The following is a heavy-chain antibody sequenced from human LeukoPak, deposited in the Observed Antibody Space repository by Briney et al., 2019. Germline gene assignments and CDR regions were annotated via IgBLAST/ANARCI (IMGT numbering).Heavy chain of an antibody. CDR2: VNSDGSRT. D-gene: IGHD4-17*01. V-gene: IGHV3-74*03. Sequence: PGGSLRLSCAASGFTFDDYAMHWVRQAPGKGLEWVSRVNSDGSRTTYADSVKGRFTISRDNANNTLYLQMNSLTAEDTAVYYCAREGSVTNDYWGQGSLVTVSS. CDR3: AREGSVTNDY. CDR1: GFTFDDYA. J-gene: IGHJ4*02.